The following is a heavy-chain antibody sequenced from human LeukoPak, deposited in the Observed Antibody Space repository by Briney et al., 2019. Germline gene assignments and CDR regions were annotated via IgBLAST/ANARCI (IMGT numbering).Heavy chain of an antibody. CDR2: ITSSSRTI. V-gene: IGHV3-48*02. CDR3: ARPTTVALDY. D-gene: IGHD4-23*01. CDR1: GFTFSDYD. Sequence: GGSLRLSCAASGFTFSDYDMNWVLQPPGKGLEWVSYITSSSRTINYADSVKGRFTVSRDNAKNSLYLQMDSLRDEDTAVYYCARPTTVALDYWGQGTLVTVSS. J-gene: IGHJ4*02.